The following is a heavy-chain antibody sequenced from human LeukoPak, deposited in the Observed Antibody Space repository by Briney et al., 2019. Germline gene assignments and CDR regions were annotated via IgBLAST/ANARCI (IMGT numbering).Heavy chain of an antibody. V-gene: IGHV3-48*03. CDR2: ISSSGSTI. CDR3: ARGGGSYAHDAFDI. J-gene: IGHJ3*02. Sequence: GGSLRLSCAASGFTFSSYEMNWVRQAPGKGLEWVSYISSSGSTIYYADSVKGRFTISRDNAKNSLYLQMNSLRAEDTAVYYCARGGGSYAHDAFDIWGQGTMVTVSS. CDR1: GFTFSSYE. D-gene: IGHD1-26*01.